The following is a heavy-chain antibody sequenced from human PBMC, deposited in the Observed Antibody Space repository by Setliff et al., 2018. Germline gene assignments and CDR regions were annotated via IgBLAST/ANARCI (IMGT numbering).Heavy chain of an antibody. CDR2: TIPSFGST. J-gene: IGHJ3*02. D-gene: IGHD6-6*01. CDR1: GGTFRSYG. Sequence: SVKVSCKASGGTFRSYGISWVRQAPGQGLEWMGGTIPSFGSTNYAQKFQDRVTITTDESTSTAYMELSSLRSEDTAVYYCARDAEYSSSSGGDAFDIWGQGTMVTVSS. CDR3: ARDAEYSSSSGGDAFDI. V-gene: IGHV1-69*05.